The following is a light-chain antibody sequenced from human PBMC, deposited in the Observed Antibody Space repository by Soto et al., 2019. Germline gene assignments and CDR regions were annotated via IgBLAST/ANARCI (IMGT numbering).Light chain of an antibody. CDR2: EVN. V-gene: IGLV2-14*01. CDR3: SSYSSTSTPYV. J-gene: IGLJ1*01. Sequence: QSVLTQPASVSGSPGQSITISCTGTSSDVGSHNYVSWYQQHPGKAPKLIIFEVNSRPSGVSNRFSGSKSGSAASLTISGLQAEDEADYYCSSYSSTSTPYVFGGGTKVNVL. CDR1: SSDVGSHNY.